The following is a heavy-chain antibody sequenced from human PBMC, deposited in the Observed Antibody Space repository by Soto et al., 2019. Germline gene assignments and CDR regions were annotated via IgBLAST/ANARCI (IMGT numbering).Heavy chain of an antibody. Sequence: ESGGGLVQPGGSLRLSCAASGFTVSSNYMSWVRQAPGKGLEWVSVIYSGGSTYYADSVKGRFTISRDNSKNTLYLQMNSLRAEDTAVYYCAREVYYYYYMDVWGKGTTVTVSS. V-gene: IGHV3-66*01. CDR2: IYSGGST. J-gene: IGHJ6*03. CDR1: GFTVSSNY. CDR3: AREVYYYYYMDV.